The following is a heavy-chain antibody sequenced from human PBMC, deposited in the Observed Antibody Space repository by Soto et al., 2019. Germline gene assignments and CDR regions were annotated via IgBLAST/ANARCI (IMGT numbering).Heavy chain of an antibody. CDR2: IKQDGSEK. D-gene: IGHD6-13*01. CDR1: GFTFSSYW. J-gene: IGHJ4*02. V-gene: IGHV3-7*01. CDR3: ARDLLLEVYSSSWHFDY. Sequence: GGSLRLSCAASGFTFSSYWISWVRQAPGKGLEWVANIKQDGSEKYYVDSVKGRFTIYRDNAKNSLYLKMNSLRAEDTAVYYCARDLLLEVYSSSWHFDYWGKGTMVNVSS.